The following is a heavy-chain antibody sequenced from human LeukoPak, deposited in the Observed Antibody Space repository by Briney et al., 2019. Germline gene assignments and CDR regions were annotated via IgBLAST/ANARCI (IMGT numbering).Heavy chain of an antibody. CDR3: ARDFNPSGSYYAPFDY. Sequence: GASVKVSCKASGYTFTGYYMHWVRQAPGQGLEWMGWINPNSGGTKYAQKFQGRVTMTRDTSISTAYMELSRLRSDDTAVYYCARDFNPSGSYYAPFDYWGQGTLVTVSS. D-gene: IGHD3-10*01. CDR2: INPNSGGT. CDR1: GYTFTGYY. V-gene: IGHV1-2*02. J-gene: IGHJ4*02.